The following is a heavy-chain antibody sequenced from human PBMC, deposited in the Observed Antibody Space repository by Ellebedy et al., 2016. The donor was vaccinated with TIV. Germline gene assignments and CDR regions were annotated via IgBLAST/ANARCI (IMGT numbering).Heavy chain of an antibody. V-gene: IGHV4-59*01. CDR2: IYYSGST. CDR3: ARGAGTNDY. D-gene: IGHD1-7*01. J-gene: IGHJ4*02. Sequence: SETLSLXXTVSGGSIASYYWSWIRQPPGKGLEWIGYIYYSGSTNYNPSLKSRVTISVDTSKNQFSLKLTSVTAADTAVYYCARGAGTNDYWGQGTLVTVSS. CDR1: GGSIASYY.